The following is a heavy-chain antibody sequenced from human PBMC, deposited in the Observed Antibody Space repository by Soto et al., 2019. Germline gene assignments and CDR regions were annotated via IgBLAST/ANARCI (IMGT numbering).Heavy chain of an antibody. J-gene: IGHJ6*02. CDR2: ISSSSSTI. CDR3: AREGYYYYYGMDV. V-gene: IGHV3-48*01. CDR1: GFTFSSYS. Sequence: GGSLRLSCAASGFTFSSYSMNWVRQAPGKGLEWVSYISSSSSTIYYADSVKGRFTISRDNAKNSLYLQMNSLRAEDTAVYYCAREGYYYYYGMDVWGQGTTVTVSS.